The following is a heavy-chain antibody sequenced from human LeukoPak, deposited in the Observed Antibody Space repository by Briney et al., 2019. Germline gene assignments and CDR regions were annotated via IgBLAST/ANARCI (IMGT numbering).Heavy chain of an antibody. D-gene: IGHD6-19*01. CDR2: IYSGGST. V-gene: IGHV3-66*01. CDR3: ARDIAVAGMDY. Sequence: GGSLRLSCAASGFTVSSNYMSWVRQAPGKGLEWVSVIYSGGSTYYADSVKGRFTISRDNSKNTLYLQMNSLGAEDTAVYYCARDIAVAGMDYWGQGTLVTVSS. J-gene: IGHJ4*02. CDR1: GFTVSSNY.